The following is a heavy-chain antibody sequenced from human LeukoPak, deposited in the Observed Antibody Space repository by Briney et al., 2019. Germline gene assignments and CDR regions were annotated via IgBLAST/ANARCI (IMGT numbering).Heavy chain of an antibody. D-gene: IGHD3-22*01. V-gene: IGHV3-21*01. CDR3: ARVGHYYDSSGYYLPFDY. Sequence: GGSLRLSCAASGFTFSSYSMNWVRQAPGKGLEWVSSISSSSSYIYYADSVKGRFTISRDNAKNSLYLQMNSLRAEDTAVYYCARVGHYYDSSGYYLPFDYWGQGTLVTVSS. CDR2: ISSSSSYI. J-gene: IGHJ4*02. CDR1: GFTFSSYS.